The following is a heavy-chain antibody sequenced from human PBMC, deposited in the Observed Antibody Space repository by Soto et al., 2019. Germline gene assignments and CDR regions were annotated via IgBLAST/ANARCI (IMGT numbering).Heavy chain of an antibody. V-gene: IGHV1-69*13. CDR2: IIPIFGTA. CDR1: GGTFSSYA. D-gene: IGHD5-12*01. CDR3: ARAREDRDGYNPDKPQYFQH. Sequence: ASVKVSCKASGGTFSSYAISWVRQAPGQGLEWMGGIIPIFGTANYAQKFQGRVTITADESTSTAYMELSGLRSEDTAVYYCARAREDRDGYNPDKPQYFQHWGQGTLVTASS. J-gene: IGHJ1*01.